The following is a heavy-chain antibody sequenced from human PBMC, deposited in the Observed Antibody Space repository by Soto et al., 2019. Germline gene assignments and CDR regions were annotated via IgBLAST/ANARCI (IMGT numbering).Heavy chain of an antibody. CDR1: RRAISSYD. J-gene: IGHJ4*02. V-gene: IGHV4-59*01. D-gene: IGHD3-22*01. CDR2: IYYSGST. Sequence: SATLSRTGSVGRRAISSYDWSWIQEAPGKGLEWIGYIYYSGSTNYNPSLKSRVTISVDTSKNQFSLKLSSVTAADTAVYYCARGSWYYDSSGYYFDYWGQGTLVTVS. CDR3: ARGSWYYDSSGYYFDY.